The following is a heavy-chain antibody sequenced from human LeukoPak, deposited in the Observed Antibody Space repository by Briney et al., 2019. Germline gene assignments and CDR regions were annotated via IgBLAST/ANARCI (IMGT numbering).Heavy chain of an antibody. D-gene: IGHD5-24*01. V-gene: IGHV3-13*04. CDR1: GFTFSSYD. J-gene: IGHJ3*02. CDR2: IGTVGDT. Sequence: GGSLRLSCEASGFTFSSYDMHWVRQATGKGLEWVSGIGTVGDTYYPASVKSRFTISRENAKNSFYLQMNSLTTADTAVYYCTRRWHRGSYYSAFDIWGQGTMVTVSS. CDR3: TRRWHRGSYYSAFDI.